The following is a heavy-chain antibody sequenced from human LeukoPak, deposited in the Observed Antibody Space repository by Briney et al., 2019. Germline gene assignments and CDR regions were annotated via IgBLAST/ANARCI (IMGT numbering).Heavy chain of an antibody. CDR3: ARGRQWLTNDAFDI. Sequence: GGSLRLSCAASGFTFSSYSMNWVRQAPGKGLEWVSSISSSSSYIYYADSVKGRFTISRDNAKNSLYLQMNSLRAEDTAVYYCARGRQWLTNDAFDIWGQGTMVTVSS. CDR2: ISSSSSYI. CDR1: GFTFSSYS. D-gene: IGHD6-19*01. J-gene: IGHJ3*02. V-gene: IGHV3-21*01.